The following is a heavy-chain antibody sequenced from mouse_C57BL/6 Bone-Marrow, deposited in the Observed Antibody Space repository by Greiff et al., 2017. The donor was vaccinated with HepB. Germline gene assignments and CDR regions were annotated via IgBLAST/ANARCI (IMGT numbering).Heavy chain of an antibody. CDR1: GFTFSSYA. Sequence: EVKLMESGEGLVKPGGSLKLSCAASGFTFSSYAMSWVRQTPEKRLEWVAYISSGGDYIYYADTVKGRFTISRDNARNTLYLQMSSLKSEDTAMYYCTRRFITTVVATPHWYFDVWGTGTTVTVSS. CDR3: TRRFITTVVATPHWYFDV. D-gene: IGHD1-1*01. CDR2: ISSGGDYI. V-gene: IGHV5-9-1*02. J-gene: IGHJ1*03.